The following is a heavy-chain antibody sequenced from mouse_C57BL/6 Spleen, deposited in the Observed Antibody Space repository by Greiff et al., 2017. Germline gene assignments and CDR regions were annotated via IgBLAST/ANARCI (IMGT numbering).Heavy chain of an antibody. CDR1: GYSITSGYY. CDR2: ISYDGSN. V-gene: IGHV3-6*01. J-gene: IGHJ3*01. CDR3: ARATTVVEGFAY. Sequence: ESGPGLVKPSQSLSLTCSVTGYSITSGYYWNWIRQFPGNKLEGMGYISYDGSNNYKPSLKNRISITRDTSKNQVFLKLNSVTTEDTATNYCARATTVVEGFAYWGQGTLVTVSA. D-gene: IGHD1-1*01.